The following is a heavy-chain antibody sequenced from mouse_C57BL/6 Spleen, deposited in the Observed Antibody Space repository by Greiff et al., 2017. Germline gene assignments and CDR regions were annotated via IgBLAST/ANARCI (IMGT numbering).Heavy chain of an antibody. CDR3: ARRADDYDGAWFAY. CDR1: GYAFTNYL. V-gene: IGHV1-54*01. D-gene: IGHD2-4*01. CDR2: INPGSGGT. J-gene: IGHJ3*01. Sequence: QVQLQQSGAELVRPGTSVKVSCKASGYAFTNYLIEWVKQRPGPGLEWIGVINPGSGGTNYNEKFKGKATLNADKSSSTAYMQLSSLTSEDSAVYFCARRADDYDGAWFAYWGQGTLVTVSA.